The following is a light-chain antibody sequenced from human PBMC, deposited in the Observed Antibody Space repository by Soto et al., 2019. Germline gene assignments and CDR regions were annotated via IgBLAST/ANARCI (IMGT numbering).Light chain of an antibody. J-gene: IGLJ1*01. CDR2: QVT. CDR3: TSYSSSDIFSV. V-gene: IGLV2-14*01. CDR1: SSDIGGYYY. Sequence: QSALTQPASVSGAPGQSITICCTGTSSDIGGYYYVSWYQHHPGKAPKLLIYQVTNRPSGVSNRFSGSKSGNTASLTISGLQADDEADYYCTSYSSSDIFSVFGTGTKVTVL.